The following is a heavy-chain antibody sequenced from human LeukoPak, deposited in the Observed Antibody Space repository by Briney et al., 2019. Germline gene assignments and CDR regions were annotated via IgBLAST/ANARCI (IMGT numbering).Heavy chain of an antibody. V-gene: IGHV4-59*01. D-gene: IGHD2-8*01. CDR3: ARDLGYCTNGVCHPRFDY. Sequence: SETLSLTCTVSGGSISSYYWSWIRQPPGKGLEWIGYIYYSGSTNYNPSLKSRVTISVDTSKNQFSLKLSSVTAADTAVYYCARDLGYCTNGVCHPRFDYWGQGTLVAVSS. CDR1: GGSISSYY. CDR2: IYYSGST. J-gene: IGHJ4*02.